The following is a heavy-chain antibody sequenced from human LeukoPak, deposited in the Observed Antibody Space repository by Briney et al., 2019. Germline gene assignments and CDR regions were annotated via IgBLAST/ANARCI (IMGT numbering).Heavy chain of an antibody. V-gene: IGHV1-18*01. CDR2: ISAYNGNT. J-gene: IGHJ3*02. D-gene: IGHD3-9*01. Sequence: ASVKVSCKASGYTFTSYGISWVRQAPGQGLEWIGWISAYNGNTNYAQKLQGRVTMTTDTSTSTAYMELRSLRSDDTAVYYCARETYYDILTGYYIGAFDIWGQGTMVTVSS. CDR1: GYTFTSYG. CDR3: ARETYYDILTGYYIGAFDI.